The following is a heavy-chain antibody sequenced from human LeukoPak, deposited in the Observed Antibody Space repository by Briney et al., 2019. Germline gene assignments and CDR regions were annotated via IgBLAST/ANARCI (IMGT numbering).Heavy chain of an antibody. D-gene: IGHD3-22*01. Sequence: GGSLRLSCAASGFTFSSYGMPWVRQAPRKGLEWVSGINWNGGSPGYADSVKGRFTISRDNDKNSLYLQMNSRRAEDTALYYCARDGQYYYDSSGYYGYFDYWGQGTLVTVSS. CDR3: ARDGQYYYDSSGYYGYFDY. CDR2: INWNGGSP. CDR1: GFTFSSYG. J-gene: IGHJ4*02. V-gene: IGHV3-20*04.